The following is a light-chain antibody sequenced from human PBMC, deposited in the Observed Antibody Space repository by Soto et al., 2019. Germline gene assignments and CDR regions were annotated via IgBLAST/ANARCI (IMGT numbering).Light chain of an antibody. CDR3: ETWDSNTHV. J-gene: IGLJ3*02. V-gene: IGLV4-60*02. CDR2: LERSGTY. CDR1: SGHSRYI. Sequence: QPVLTQSSSASASLGSSVKLTCTLSSGHSRYIIAWHQQQPGQAPRFLMKLERSGTYSKGSGVPARLSGSSSGADRYLTISNHQFEDEAAYYCETWDSNTHVFGGGTKLTVL.